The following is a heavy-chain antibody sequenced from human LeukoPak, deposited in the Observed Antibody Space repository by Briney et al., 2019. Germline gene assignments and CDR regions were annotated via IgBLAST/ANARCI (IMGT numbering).Heavy chain of an antibody. CDR2: IKQDGSEK. J-gene: IGHJ6*03. CDR1: GFTFSSYW. CDR3: ARDQGIEDYDILTGYTYYYYYMDV. Sequence: GGSLRLSCAASGFTFSSYWMSWVRQAPGKGLEWVANIKQDGSEKYYVDSVKGRFTISRDNAKNSLHLQMNSLRAEDTAVYYCARDQGIEDYDILTGYTYYYYYMDVWGKGTTVTVSS. V-gene: IGHV3-7*01. D-gene: IGHD3-9*01.